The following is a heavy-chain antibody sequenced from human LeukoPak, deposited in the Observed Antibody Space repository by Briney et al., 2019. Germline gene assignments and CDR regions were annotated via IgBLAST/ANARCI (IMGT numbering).Heavy chain of an antibody. CDR3: ARDLGSMVRGVITSGHFDY. V-gene: IGHV4-4*07. CDR1: GGSFSSYY. CDR2: IYSSGST. D-gene: IGHD3-10*01. J-gene: IGHJ4*02. Sequence: SETLSLTCTASGGSFSSYYRSWIRQPPGKGLEWIGRIYSSGSTNYNPSLKSRVTMSVDTSKNQFSMKLSSVTAADTDVYYCARDLGSMVRGVITSGHFDYWGQGTLVTVYS.